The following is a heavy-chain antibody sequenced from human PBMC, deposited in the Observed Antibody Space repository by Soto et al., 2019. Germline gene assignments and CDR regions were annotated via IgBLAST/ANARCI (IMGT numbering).Heavy chain of an antibody. Sequence: QVQLQESGPGLVKPSQTLSLTCTVSGGSISSGGYYWSWIRQHPGKGLEWIGCTYYSGSTHYNPALTSRVTISVDTSKNQFTLKLSSVSAADTAVYYCARATRPIGHPASGFDPWGQGTLVTFSS. J-gene: IGHJ5*02. CDR1: GGSISSGGYY. CDR2: TYYSGST. CDR3: ARATRPIGHPASGFDP. V-gene: IGHV4-31*03. D-gene: IGHD3-3*01.